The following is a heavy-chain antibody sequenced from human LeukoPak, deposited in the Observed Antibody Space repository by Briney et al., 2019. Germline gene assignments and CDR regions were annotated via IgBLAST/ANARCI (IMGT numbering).Heavy chain of an antibody. Sequence: GGSLRLSCVASGFTFGSYAMSWVRQAPGKGLEWVAGISGSGGSTYHTDSVKGRFTISRDNAKNSLYLQMSGLRAEDTAMYYCARAVGNSGIDYWGQGTLVTVSS. CDR3: ARAVGNSGIDY. V-gene: IGHV3-23*01. CDR2: ISGSGGST. J-gene: IGHJ4*02. D-gene: IGHD4-23*01. CDR1: GFTFGSYA.